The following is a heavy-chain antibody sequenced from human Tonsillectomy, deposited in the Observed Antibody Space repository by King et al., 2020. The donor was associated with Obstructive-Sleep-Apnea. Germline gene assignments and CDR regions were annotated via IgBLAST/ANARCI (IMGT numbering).Heavy chain of an antibody. J-gene: IGHJ4*02. CDR3: ARPIAVTGTAIDY. CDR1: GFTFSNYA. V-gene: IGHV3-30-3*01. Sequence: VQLVESGGGVVQPGRSLRLSCAASGFTFSNYAIHWVRQAPGKGLGWVAVISYDGSNKYYADSGKGRFTISREDSKNTLYLQMNSLRAEDTAVYYCARPIAVTGTAIDYWGQGTLVTVSS. CDR2: ISYDGSNK. D-gene: IGHD6-19*01.